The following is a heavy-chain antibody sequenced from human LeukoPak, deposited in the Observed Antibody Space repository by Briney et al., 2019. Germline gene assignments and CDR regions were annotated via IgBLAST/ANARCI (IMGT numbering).Heavy chain of an antibody. D-gene: IGHD6-6*01. Sequence: PSETLSLTCTVSGGSLSSYYWSWVRQPPGKGLEWIGYIYYSGSTNYNPSLKRRVTISVDTSKNQFSLKLSSVTAADTAVYYCARDGRLAYWGQGTLVTVSS. CDR2: IYYSGST. J-gene: IGHJ4*02. V-gene: IGHV4-59*01. CDR1: GGSLSSYY. CDR3: ARDGRLAY.